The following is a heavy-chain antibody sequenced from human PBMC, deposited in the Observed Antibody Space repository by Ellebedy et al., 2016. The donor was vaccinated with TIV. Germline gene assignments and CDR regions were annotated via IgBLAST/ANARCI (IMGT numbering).Heavy chain of an antibody. CDR2: IKEDGSET. Sequence: PGGSLRLSCAASEFTFGSYWMSWVRQAPGKGLEWVANIKEDGSETHYAYSVKGRFTISRDNAKNSLYLQMNSLRVEDTAVYYCARDDHPYLYYGMDVWGQGTTVIVSS. J-gene: IGHJ6*02. CDR1: EFTFGSYW. V-gene: IGHV3-7*01. CDR3: ARDDHPYLYYGMDV.